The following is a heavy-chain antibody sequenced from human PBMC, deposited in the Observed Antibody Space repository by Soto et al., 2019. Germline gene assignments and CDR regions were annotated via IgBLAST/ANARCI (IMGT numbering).Heavy chain of an antibody. CDR3: ARGRSGSSDY. V-gene: IGHV4-34*01. Sequence: QVQLQQWGAGLLKPSETLSLTCAVYGGSFSGYYWSWIRQPPGKGLEWIGEINHSGSTNYNPSLNRRVTISVDTSKHQFSLRLSSVTAADTAVYYGARGRSGSSDYWGQGTLVTVSS. CDR1: GGSFSGYY. D-gene: IGHD1-26*01. CDR2: INHSGST. J-gene: IGHJ4*02.